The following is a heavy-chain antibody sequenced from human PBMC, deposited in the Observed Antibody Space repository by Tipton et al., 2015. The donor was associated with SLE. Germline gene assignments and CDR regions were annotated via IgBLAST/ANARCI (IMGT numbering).Heavy chain of an antibody. CDR2: IYHRGST. CDR3: AREVGVTTDRWYFDL. Sequence: LRLSCVVSYYSISSAYYWGWIRQPPGKGLEWIASIYHRGSTYYNLSLKNRVTILIDTSKNQFSLKLNSVTAADTALYYCAREVGVTTDRWYFDLWGRGTLVTVSS. CDR1: YYSISSAYY. J-gene: IGHJ2*01. V-gene: IGHV4-38-2*01. D-gene: IGHD1-26*01.